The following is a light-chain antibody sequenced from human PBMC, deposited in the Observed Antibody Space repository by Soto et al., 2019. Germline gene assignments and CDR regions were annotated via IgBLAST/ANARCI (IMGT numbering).Light chain of an antibody. CDR2: WAS. V-gene: IGKV4-1*01. Sequence: DIVMTQSPHSLAVSLGERATINCKSSRSVLYSSDNKNYLAWYQQKPGQPPKLLIYWASTRESGVPDRFSGSGSGTDFTLTISSLQDEDVAVYYCQQYYSTPFFGGGTKVEIK. CDR3: QQYYSTPF. CDR1: RSVLYSSDNKNY. J-gene: IGKJ4*01.